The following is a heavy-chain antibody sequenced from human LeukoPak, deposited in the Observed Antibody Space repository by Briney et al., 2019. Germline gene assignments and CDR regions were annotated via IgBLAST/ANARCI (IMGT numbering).Heavy chain of an antibody. Sequence: PGGSLRLSCAASGFTVSSNYMSWVRQAPGKGLEWVSVIYSGGSTYYADSVKGRFTISRDNSKNTLYLQMNSLRAEDTAVYYCATSSGRTGWSGLEMWGQGTMVTVSS. CDR2: IYSGGST. V-gene: IGHV3-66*01. J-gene: IGHJ3*02. D-gene: IGHD3-3*01. CDR1: GFTVSSNY. CDR3: ATSSGRTGWSGLEM.